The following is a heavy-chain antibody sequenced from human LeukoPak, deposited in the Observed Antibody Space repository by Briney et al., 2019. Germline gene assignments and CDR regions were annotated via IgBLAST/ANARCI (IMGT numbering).Heavy chain of an antibody. J-gene: IGHJ4*02. V-gene: IGHV4-38-2*02. CDR2: IYHSGST. Sequence: KTSETLSLTCTVSGYSIRSGYYWGWIRQPPGKGLEWIGTIYHSGSTYYNPSLKSRVTISVDTSKNQFSLKLTSVTAADTAVYYCASYQPYYDFWSGLSGGFDYWGQGTLVTVSS. CDR3: ASYQPYYDFWSGLSGGFDY. D-gene: IGHD3-3*01. CDR1: GYSIRSGYY.